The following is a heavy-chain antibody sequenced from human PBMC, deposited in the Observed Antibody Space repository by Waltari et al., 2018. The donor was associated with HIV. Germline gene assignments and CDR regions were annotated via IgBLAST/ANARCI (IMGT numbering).Heavy chain of an antibody. J-gene: IGHJ4*02. V-gene: IGHV1-8*01. CDR3: AKSRPGAVFGDK. D-gene: IGHD3-3*01. CDR1: GYDFSTFD. Sequence: QVQLVQSGAEVKQPGASVRVSCKTSGYDFSTFDINWVRQAAGQGLEWMGWMRPNSGKTGYAQRFKGRVSMTRDTSIDTAYMELSSLTSHDTAVYYCAKSRPGAVFGDKWGQGTLVAVSS. CDR2: MRPNSGKT.